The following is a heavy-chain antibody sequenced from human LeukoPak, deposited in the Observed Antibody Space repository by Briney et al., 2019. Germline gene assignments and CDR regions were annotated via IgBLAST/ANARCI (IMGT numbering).Heavy chain of an antibody. CDR2: ITSGGNT. CDR3: ARGRGYRDYDRPLDY. J-gene: IGHJ4*02. CDR1: GFTVSSNY. V-gene: IGHV3-53*01. Sequence: GRSLRLSCAASGFTVSSNYMNWVRQAPGKGLEWVSVITSGGNTYYADSVKGRFTTSRDNSKNTLYVQMNSLRAEDTAIYYCARGRGYRDYDRPLDYWGQGTLVTVSS. D-gene: IGHD5-12*01.